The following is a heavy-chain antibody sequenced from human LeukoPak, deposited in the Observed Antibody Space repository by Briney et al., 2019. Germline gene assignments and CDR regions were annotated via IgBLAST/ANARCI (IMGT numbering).Heavy chain of an antibody. CDR3: ARQGRRSSGWYDLGALDY. Sequence: SETLSLTCTVSGGSISSYYWSWIRQPPGKGLEWIGYIYYSGSTNYNPSLKSRVTISVDTSKNQFSLKLSSVTAADTAVYYCARQGRRSSGWYDLGALDYWGQGTLVTVSS. V-gene: IGHV4-59*08. J-gene: IGHJ4*02. CDR2: IYYSGST. D-gene: IGHD6-19*01. CDR1: GGSISSYY.